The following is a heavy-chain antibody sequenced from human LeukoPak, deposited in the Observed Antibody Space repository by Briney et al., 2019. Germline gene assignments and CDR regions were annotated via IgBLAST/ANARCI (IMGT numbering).Heavy chain of an antibody. CDR3: ARQSRETRSVYEYYFDY. CDR1: GFTFSDSY. Sequence: PGGSLSLSCAASGFTFSDSYMAWIRQAPGKGLEWLSHISNDDSTMYYADSVKGRFTVSRDNAKNSLFLQMNSLRAGDTAVYYCARQSRETRSVYEYYFDYWGQGALVTVSS. D-gene: IGHD5/OR15-5a*01. J-gene: IGHJ4*02. V-gene: IGHV3-11*01. CDR2: ISNDDSTM.